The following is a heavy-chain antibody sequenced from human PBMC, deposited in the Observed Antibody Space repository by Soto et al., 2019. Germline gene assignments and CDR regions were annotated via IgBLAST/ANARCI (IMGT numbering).Heavy chain of an antibody. J-gene: IGHJ6*02. Sequence: ASVKVSCKASGYTFTSYGISWVRQAPGQGLEWMGWISAYNGNTNYAQKLQGRVTMTTDTSTSTAYMELRSLRSDDTAVYYCARDRYSTVTPSYYYGMAVWGQGTTVTVSS. CDR3: ARDRYSTVTPSYYYGMAV. D-gene: IGHD4-17*01. CDR2: ISAYNGNT. V-gene: IGHV1-18*01. CDR1: GYTFTSYG.